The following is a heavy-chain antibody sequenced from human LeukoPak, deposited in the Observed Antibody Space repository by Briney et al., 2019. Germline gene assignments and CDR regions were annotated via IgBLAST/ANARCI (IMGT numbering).Heavy chain of an antibody. Sequence: SVKVSCKASGGTFSSYAISWVRQAPGQGLEWMGRIIPILGIANYAQKFQGRVTITADKSTSTAYMELSSLRSEDTAVYYCARDYINWDYYGSGSAGVVAFDIWGQGTMVTVSS. V-gene: IGHV1-69*04. D-gene: IGHD3-10*01. CDR1: GGTFSSYA. CDR2: IIPILGIA. CDR3: ARDYINWDYYGSGSAGVVAFDI. J-gene: IGHJ3*02.